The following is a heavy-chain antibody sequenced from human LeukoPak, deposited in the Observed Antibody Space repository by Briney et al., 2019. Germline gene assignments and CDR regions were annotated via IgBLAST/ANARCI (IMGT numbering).Heavy chain of an antibody. CDR3: ARPAGGDYGDY. V-gene: IGHV4-34*01. J-gene: IGHJ4*02. Sequence: PSGTLSLTCAVYGGSFSGYYWSWIRQPPGKGLEWIGEINHSGSTNYNPSLKSRVTISVDTSKNQFSLKLSSVTAADTAVYYCARPAGGDYGDYWGQGTLVTVSS. CDR2: INHSGST. CDR1: GGSFSGYY.